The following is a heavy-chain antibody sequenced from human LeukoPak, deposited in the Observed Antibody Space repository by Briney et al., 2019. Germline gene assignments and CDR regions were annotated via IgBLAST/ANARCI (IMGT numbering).Heavy chain of an antibody. Sequence: SETLSLTCNVSGGSISGYHWSWIRQPPGKGLEWLGYIYYSGSSNYNPSLKSRVTMSADTSKNQFSLKLSSVTAADTAVYYCARGYGGLDYWGQGTLVTVSS. V-gene: IGHV4-59*01. CDR2: IYYSGSS. J-gene: IGHJ4*02. CDR3: ARGYGGLDY. D-gene: IGHD1-1*01. CDR1: GGSISGYH.